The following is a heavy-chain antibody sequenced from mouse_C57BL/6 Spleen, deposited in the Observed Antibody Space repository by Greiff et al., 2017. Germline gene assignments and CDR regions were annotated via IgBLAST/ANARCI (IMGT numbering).Heavy chain of an antibody. V-gene: IGHV1-80*01. D-gene: IGHD1-1*01. CDR3: ARWARYYGSSAYFDY. CDR2: IYPGAGDT. Sequence: QVQLQQSGAELVKPGASVKISCKASGYAFSSYWMNWVKQRPGKGLEWIGQIYPGAGDTNYNGKFKGKATLTAAKSSSTAYMQLSSLTTENSAVYFCARWARYYGSSAYFDYWGQGTPLTVSS. CDR1: GYAFSSYW. J-gene: IGHJ2*01.